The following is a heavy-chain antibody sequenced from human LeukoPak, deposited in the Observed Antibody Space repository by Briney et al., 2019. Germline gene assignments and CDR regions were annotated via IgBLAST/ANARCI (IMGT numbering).Heavy chain of an antibody. CDR2: ISGSGGTT. D-gene: IGHD2-15*01. J-gene: IGHJ4*02. CDR1: GFTFSSYA. Sequence: PGGSLRLSCAASGFTFSSYAMSWVRQAPGKVLEWVSGISGSGGTTYYADSVKGRFTISRDNSKNTMYLQMNSLRAEDTAVYYCAKDREGGYCSGGGCSFDYWGQGTLVTVSS. CDR3: AKDREGGYCSGGGCSFDY. V-gene: IGHV3-23*01.